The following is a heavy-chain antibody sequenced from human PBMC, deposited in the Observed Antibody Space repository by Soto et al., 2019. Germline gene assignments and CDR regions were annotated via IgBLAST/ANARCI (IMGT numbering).Heavy chain of an antibody. Sequence: SETLSLTCTVSGGSISDYYWSWIRQPPGKGLEWVGYIYYTGSTTYNPSLKSRLTLSVDTSKNQFSLKLRSVSAADTAVYYCARDLFSGRYSSSLYNWFDPWGQGTLVTVS. CDR1: GGSISDYY. D-gene: IGHD6-6*01. V-gene: IGHV4-59*12. CDR3: ARDLFSGRYSSSLYNWFDP. J-gene: IGHJ5*02. CDR2: IYYTGST.